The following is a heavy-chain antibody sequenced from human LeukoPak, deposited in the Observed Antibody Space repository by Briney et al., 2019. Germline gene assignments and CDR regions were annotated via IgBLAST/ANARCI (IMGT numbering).Heavy chain of an antibody. J-gene: IGHJ4*02. CDR1: GGSTSSYY. D-gene: IGHD5-12*01. CDR2: IYYSGST. Sequence: SETLSLTCTVSGGSTSSYYWSWIRQPPGKGLEWIGYIYYSGSTNYNPSLKSRVTISVDTSKNQFSLKLSSVTAADTAVYYCARDAGQWLRLSPPPPSFDYWGQGTLVTVSS. CDR3: ARDAGQWLRLSPPPPSFDY. V-gene: IGHV4-59*01.